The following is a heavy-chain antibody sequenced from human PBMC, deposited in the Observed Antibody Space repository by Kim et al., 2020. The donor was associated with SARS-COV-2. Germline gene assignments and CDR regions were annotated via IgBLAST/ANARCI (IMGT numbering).Heavy chain of an antibody. CDR2: IYYSGST. CDR3: ARHDYGDYVFDY. J-gene: IGHJ4*02. CDR1: GGSISSYY. V-gene: IGHV4-59*01. D-gene: IGHD4-17*01. Sequence: SETLSLTCTVSGGSISSYYWSWIRQPPGKGLEWIGYIYYSGSTNYNPSLKSRVTISVDTSKNQFSLKLSSVTAADTAVYYCARHDYGDYVFDYWGQGTLVTVSS.